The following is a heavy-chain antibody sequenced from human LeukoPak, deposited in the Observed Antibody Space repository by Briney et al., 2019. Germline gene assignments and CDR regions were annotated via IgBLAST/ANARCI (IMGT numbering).Heavy chain of an antibody. CDR1: GFTVSSIY. D-gene: IGHD6-13*01. CDR2: IYGGGGT. Sequence: GGSLRLSCAASGFTVSSIYMSWVRQAPGKGLERVSVIYGGGGTYYADSVKGRFTISRDNSKNTLYLQMDSLRAEDAAVYYCARAAVAGYRGYYYYGMDVWGQGTTVTVSS. CDR3: ARAAVAGYRGYYYYGMDV. J-gene: IGHJ6*02. V-gene: IGHV3-66*01.